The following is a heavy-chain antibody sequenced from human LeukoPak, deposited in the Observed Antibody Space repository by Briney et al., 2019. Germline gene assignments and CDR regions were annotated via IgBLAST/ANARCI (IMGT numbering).Heavy chain of an antibody. Sequence: SGTLSLTCAVSGGSISSINWWSWVRQAPGKGLEWIGKIYHTGSTNYNPSLKSRVTISVDKSKNHFSLNLSSVTAADTAVYYCARVGYHYYDSTGYSNFDYWGQGTLVTVSS. CDR3: ARVGYHYYDSTGYSNFDY. CDR2: IYHTGST. D-gene: IGHD3-22*01. CDR1: GGSISSINW. J-gene: IGHJ4*02. V-gene: IGHV4-4*02.